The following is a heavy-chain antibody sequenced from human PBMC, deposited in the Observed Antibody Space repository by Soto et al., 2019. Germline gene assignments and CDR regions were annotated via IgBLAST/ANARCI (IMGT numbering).Heavy chain of an antibody. V-gene: IGHV1-69*02. Sequence: ASVKVSCKASGGTFSSYTISWVRQAPXQGLEWMGRIIPILGIANYAQKFQGRVTITADKSTSTAYMELSSLRSEDTAVYYCASGTREVPASDHYYYSGMDVWGKGTTVPVSS. CDR3: ASGTREVPASDHYYYSGMDV. CDR1: GGTFSSYT. D-gene: IGHD2-2*01. J-gene: IGHJ6*04. CDR2: IIPILGIA.